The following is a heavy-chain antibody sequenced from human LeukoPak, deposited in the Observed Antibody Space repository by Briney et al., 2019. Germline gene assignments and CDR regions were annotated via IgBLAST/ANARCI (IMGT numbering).Heavy chain of an antibody. CDR3: AKQWSGGSAVYWFHP. V-gene: IGHV3-23*01. D-gene: IGHD2-15*01. CDR1: GFTFSSCA. CDR2: ISGSGGST. J-gene: IGHJ5*02. Sequence: GGSLRLSCAASGFTFSSCAMSWVRQAPGKGLEWVSAISGSGGSTYYADSVRGRFTIPRDNANNTLYLHMNGLRGEDTAVYYCAKQWSGGSAVYWFHPWGEGDLFTLSP.